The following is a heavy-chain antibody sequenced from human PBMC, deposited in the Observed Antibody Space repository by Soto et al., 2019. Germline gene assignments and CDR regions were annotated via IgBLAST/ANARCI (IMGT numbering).Heavy chain of an antibody. CDR3: AYSTGWYRHDV. D-gene: IGHD6-19*01. V-gene: IGHV4-4*02. CDR2: IFHSGDT. CDR1: GDSISNSTW. J-gene: IGHJ3*01. Sequence: QVQLQESGPGLVKPSGTLSLTCAVSGDSISNSTWWTWVRQPPGKGLEWIGDIFHSGDTNYNPSLKSRVFISVDKSQNQFSLKVSSVTAADTAVYYCAYSTGWYRHDVWGLGTLVTVSS.